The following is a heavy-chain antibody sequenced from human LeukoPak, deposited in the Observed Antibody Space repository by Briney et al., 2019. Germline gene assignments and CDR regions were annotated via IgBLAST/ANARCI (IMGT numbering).Heavy chain of an antibody. V-gene: IGHV3-7*03. CDR1: GFTFSSYA. Sequence: GGSLRLSCAASGFTFSSYAMRWVRQAPGKELEWVDNIKQDGSEKYYVDSVKGRFTISRDNTKNSLYPQMNSLRAEDTAVYYCASIVEEFWELLYDNWGQGSLVTVSS. CDR2: IKQDGSEK. D-gene: IGHD3-10*01. J-gene: IGHJ4*02. CDR3: ASIVEEFWELLYDN.